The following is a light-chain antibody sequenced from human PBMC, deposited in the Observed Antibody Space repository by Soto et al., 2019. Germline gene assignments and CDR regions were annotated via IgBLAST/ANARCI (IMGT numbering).Light chain of an antibody. CDR1: FGSVSTTYY. CDR2: STN. Sequence: QTVVTQAPSFSVSPGGTVTLTCGLSFGSVSTTYYPSWYQQTPGQAPRTLIYSTNSRSSGVPDRFSGSILGDKAALTITGAQADDESDYYCVLYMGGGISVFGGGTKLTVL. CDR3: VLYMGGGISV. V-gene: IGLV8-61*01. J-gene: IGLJ2*01.